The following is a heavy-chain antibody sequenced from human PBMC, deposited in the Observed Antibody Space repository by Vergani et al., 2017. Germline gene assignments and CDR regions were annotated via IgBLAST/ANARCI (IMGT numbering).Heavy chain of an antibody. J-gene: IGHJ4*02. CDR2: ISAYNGNT. CDR3: ARDLVPDIVVVPAATALDY. V-gene: IGHV1-18*01. Sequence: QVQLVQSGAEVKKPGASVKVSCKASGYTFTSYGISWVRQAPGQGLEWMGWISAYNGNTNYAQKLQGRVTMTTDTSKSTAYMELRSLGSDDTAVYYCARDLVPDIVVVPAATALDYWGQGTLVTVSS. D-gene: IGHD2-2*01. CDR1: GYTFTSYG.